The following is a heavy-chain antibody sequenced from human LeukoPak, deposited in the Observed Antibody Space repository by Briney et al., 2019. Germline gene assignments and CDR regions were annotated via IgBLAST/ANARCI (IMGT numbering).Heavy chain of an antibody. D-gene: IGHD3-22*01. CDR2: ISAYNGNT. Sequence: GASVKVSCKASGYTFTSYGISWVRQAPGQGLEWMGWISAYNGNTNYAQKLQGRVTMTTDTSTSTAYMELRSLRSDDTAVYYCARFRWYYDSSGYYSTPVDYWGQGTLVTVSS. CDR1: GYTFTSYG. CDR3: ARFRWYYDSSGYYSTPVDY. V-gene: IGHV1-18*01. J-gene: IGHJ4*02.